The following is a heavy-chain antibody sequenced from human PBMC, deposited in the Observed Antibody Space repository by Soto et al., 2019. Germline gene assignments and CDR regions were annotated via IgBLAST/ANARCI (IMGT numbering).Heavy chain of an antibody. CDR2: ISWNSGSI. J-gene: IGHJ5*02. CDR3: EKEGWGGDCYSPGFAP. CDR1: GFTFDDYA. Sequence: EVQLVESGGGLVQPGRSLRLSCAASGFTFDDYAMHWVRQAPGKGLEWVSGISWNSGSIGYADSVKGRFTISRDNAKNSLYLQMNSLSAEATALYYCEKEGWGGDCYSPGFAPWGQGTLVTVSS. V-gene: IGHV3-9*01. D-gene: IGHD2-21*01.